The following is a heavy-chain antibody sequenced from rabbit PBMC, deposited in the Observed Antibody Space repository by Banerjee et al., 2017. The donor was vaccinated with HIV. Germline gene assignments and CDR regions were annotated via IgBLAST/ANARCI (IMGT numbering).Heavy chain of an antibody. CDR1: GFDLSSGYY. CDR2: IYTGDGNT. D-gene: IGHD1-1*01. J-gene: IGHJ4*01. V-gene: IGHV1S40*01. CDR3: ARDDAHYEGYYYNL. Sequence: SLEESGGDLVKPGTSLTLTCTASGFDLSSGYYMCWVRQAPGKGLEWIACIYTGDGNTYYASWAKGRFTISKTLSTVDLKMTSLTAADTATYFCARDDAHYEGYYYNLWGQGTLVTVS.